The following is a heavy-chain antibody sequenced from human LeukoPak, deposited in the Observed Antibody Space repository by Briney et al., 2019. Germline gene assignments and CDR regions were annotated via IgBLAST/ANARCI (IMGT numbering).Heavy chain of an antibody. J-gene: IGHJ6*02. D-gene: IGHD1-20*01. CDR2: TYYRSEWYN. Sequence: SQTLSLTCAISGDSVSNNSTAWNWIRQSPSRGLEWLGRTYYRSEWYNDYAVSVKSRITINPDTSKNQFSLQLNSVTPEDTAVYYCAKTENNWSYGMDVWGQGTTVTVSS. V-gene: IGHV6-1*01. CDR3: AKTENNWSYGMDV. CDR1: GDSVSNNSTA.